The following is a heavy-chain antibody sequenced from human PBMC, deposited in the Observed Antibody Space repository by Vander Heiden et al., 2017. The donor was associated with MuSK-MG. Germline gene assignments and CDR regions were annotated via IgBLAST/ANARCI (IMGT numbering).Heavy chain of an antibody. CDR3: TRDEWGRTDY. J-gene: IGHJ4*02. Sequence: EVQLVESGGGLVQPGGSLRLSCAASGFTFRNYWMSWVRQAPGKGLEWVANIKQDGSEKYYVDSVKGRFTISRDNAKNSLYLQMNSLRAEDTAVYDGTRDEWGRTDYWGQGTLVTVSS. CDR2: IKQDGSEK. V-gene: IGHV3-7*01. D-gene: IGHD1-26*01. CDR1: GFTFRNYW.